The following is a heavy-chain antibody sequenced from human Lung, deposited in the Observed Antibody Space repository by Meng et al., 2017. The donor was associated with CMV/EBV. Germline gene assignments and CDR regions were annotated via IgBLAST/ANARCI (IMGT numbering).Heavy chain of an antibody. CDR2: INHSGSV. D-gene: IGHD3-22*01. J-gene: IGHJ5*01. V-gene: IGHV4-34*01. Sequence: GSXRLXCAVYSGSFTDSYWTWIRQFPGKGPEWIGEINHSGSVRYNPSLESRVSISADTSKNQFSLNLRSVTAADSAIYFCARRSWSSSSGYHSFFDSWGQEXLVTVSS. CDR3: ARRSWSSSSGYHSFFDS. CDR1: SGSFTDSY.